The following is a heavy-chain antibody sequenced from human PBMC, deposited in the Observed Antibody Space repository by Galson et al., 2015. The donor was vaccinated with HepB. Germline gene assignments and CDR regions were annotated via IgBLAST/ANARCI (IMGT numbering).Heavy chain of an antibody. CDR1: GFTFSSYG. D-gene: IGHD3-3*01. V-gene: IGHV3-30*18. Sequence: SLRLSCAASGFTFSSYGMHWVRQAPGKGLEWVAVISYDGSNKCYADSVKGRFTISRDNSKNTLYLQMNSLRAEDTAVYYCAKVIFGVVTNYYYYMDVWGKGTTVTVSS. CDR3: AKVIFGVVTNYYYYMDV. J-gene: IGHJ6*03. CDR2: ISYDGSNK.